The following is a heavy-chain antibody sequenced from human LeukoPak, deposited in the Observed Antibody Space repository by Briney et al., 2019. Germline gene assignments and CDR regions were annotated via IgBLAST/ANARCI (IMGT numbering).Heavy chain of an antibody. D-gene: IGHD2-8*01. V-gene: IGHV3-13*04. Sequence: GGSLRLSCTASGFTFTSYDMHWVRQGTGKGVEWVSAIGTGGDTYYPGSVRGRFTISRENAKNSLYLQMNSLSAGDTAVYYCVRGSNNYDTTGFDHWGQGTLVTVSS. CDR2: IGTGGDT. CDR1: GFTFTSYD. CDR3: VRGSNNYDTTGFDH. J-gene: IGHJ4*02.